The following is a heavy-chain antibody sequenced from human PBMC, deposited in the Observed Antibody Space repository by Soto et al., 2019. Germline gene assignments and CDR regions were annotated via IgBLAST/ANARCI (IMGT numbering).Heavy chain of an antibody. V-gene: IGHV1-3*01. CDR3: ARDIRWFGELLGWFDP. CDR1: EYTFTSYA. CDR2: INAGNGNT. D-gene: IGHD3-10*01. J-gene: IGHJ5*02. Sequence: ASVKVSCKASEYTFTSYAMHWVRQAPGQRLEWMGWINAGNGNTKYSQKFQGRVTITRDTSASTAHMELSSLRSEDTAVYYCARDIRWFGELLGWFDPWGQGTLVTVSS.